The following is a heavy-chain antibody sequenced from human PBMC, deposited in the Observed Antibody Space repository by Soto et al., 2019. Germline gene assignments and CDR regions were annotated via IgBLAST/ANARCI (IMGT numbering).Heavy chain of an antibody. CDR3: ARVRSGNSPYFDY. J-gene: IGHJ4*02. CDR2: INPNSGGT. Sequence: ASVKVSCKASGYTFTGYYMHWVRQAPGQGLEWMGWINPNSGGTNYAQKFQGWVTMTRDTSISTAYMELSRLRSDDTAVYYCARVRSGNSPYFDYWGQGTLVTVSS. CDR1: GYTFTGYY. D-gene: IGHD3-3*01. V-gene: IGHV1-2*04.